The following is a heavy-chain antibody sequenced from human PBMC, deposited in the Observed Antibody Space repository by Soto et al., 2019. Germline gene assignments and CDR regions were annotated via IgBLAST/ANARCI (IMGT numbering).Heavy chain of an antibody. D-gene: IGHD6-19*01. CDR1: GFSLSTSAVG. J-gene: IGHJ4*02. Sequence: QITLKESGPTLLKPTQTLTLTCTFSGFSLSTSAVGVNWIRQPPGKALEWLALIYWNGDKHYSPSLRSRLTITKDTSKNQVVLTMTNMNPVDTATYYCAHGSGWLSDYWGQGTLVTVSS. V-gene: IGHV2-5*01. CDR2: IYWNGDK. CDR3: AHGSGWLSDY.